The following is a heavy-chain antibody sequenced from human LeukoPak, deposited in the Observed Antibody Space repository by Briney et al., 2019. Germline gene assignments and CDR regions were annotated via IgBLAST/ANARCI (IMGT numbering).Heavy chain of an antibody. CDR2: INGSGNTI. V-gene: IGHV3-48*04. CDR3: ARAIAARLYFDY. Sequence: GGSLRLSCATSGFSFSSYAMSWVRQAPGKGLEWVSFINGSGNTIYYAASVKGRFTISRDNAKNSLSLQMNSLRVEDTAVYYCARAIAARLYFDYWGQGTLVTVSS. CDR1: GFSFSSYA. J-gene: IGHJ4*02. D-gene: IGHD6-6*01.